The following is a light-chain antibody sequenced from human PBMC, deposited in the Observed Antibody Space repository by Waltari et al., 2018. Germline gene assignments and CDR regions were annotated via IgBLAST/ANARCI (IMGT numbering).Light chain of an antibody. CDR3: QTGGHGTWV. CDR1: SGSTSNV. J-gene: IGLJ3*02. CDR2: VNSDGSH. Sequence: LVLTQSPSASAPLGASVKLTCTLTSGSTSNVIECLPQQPGKGPRYLMKVNSDGSHRKGDDIPDRFSASKSGTECYLTISSLQSEDEADYFCQTGGHGTWVFGGGTKLTVL. V-gene: IGLV4-69*01.